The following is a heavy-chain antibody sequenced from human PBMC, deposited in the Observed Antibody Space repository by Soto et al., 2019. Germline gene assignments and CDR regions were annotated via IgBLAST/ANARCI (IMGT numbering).Heavy chain of an antibody. D-gene: IGHD6-19*01. CDR3: GKERRGSGWSVCNF. CDR2: ISGSGDSA. V-gene: IGHV3-23*01. CDR1: GFPFSHYA. Sequence: GGSLRLSCTASGFPFSHYAMNWVRQGPGTRLEWVADISGSGDSARYADSVRGQFTISRDNSRDTLYLQMNSLRVDDTAVYYCGKERRGSGWSVCNFWGQGALVTVSS. J-gene: IGHJ4*02.